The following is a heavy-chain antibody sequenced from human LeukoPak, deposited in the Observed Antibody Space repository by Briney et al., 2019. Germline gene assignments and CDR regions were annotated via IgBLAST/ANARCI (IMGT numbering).Heavy chain of an antibody. CDR1: GGSFSGYY. CDR2: IYYSGST. Sequence: SSETLSLTCAVYGGSFSGYYWSWIRQPPGKGLEWIGYIYYSGSTYYNPSLKSRVTISVDTSKNQFSLKLSSVTAADTAVYYCARGPDYYDSKKGFDYWGQGTLVTVSS. J-gene: IGHJ4*02. CDR3: ARGPDYYDSKKGFDY. V-gene: IGHV4-34*09. D-gene: IGHD3-22*01.